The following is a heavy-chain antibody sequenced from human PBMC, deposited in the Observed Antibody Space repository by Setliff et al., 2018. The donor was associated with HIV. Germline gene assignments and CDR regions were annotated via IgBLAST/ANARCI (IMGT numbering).Heavy chain of an antibody. V-gene: IGHV1-69*13. CDR1: GGTFNINA. Sequence: SVKVSCKASGGTFNINAVTWVRQAPGQGLEWVGAIIPLFGTANYAQKFQGRVTITADDSTSTVYMEVRGLRSADTAVYYCSKVSEHRTSSGSFYYYMDVWG. CDR3: SKVSEHRTSSGSFYYYMDV. J-gene: IGHJ6*03. CDR2: IIPLFGTA. D-gene: IGHD6-6*01.